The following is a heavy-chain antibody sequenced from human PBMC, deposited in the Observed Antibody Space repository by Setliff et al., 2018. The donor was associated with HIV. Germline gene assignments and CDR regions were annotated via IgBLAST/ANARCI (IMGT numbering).Heavy chain of an antibody. V-gene: IGHV4-31*03. CDR3: ARDLTSNSNCFEP. D-gene: IGHD4-4*01. J-gene: IGHJ5*02. CDR2: VYYTGKT. CDR1: GGSLISGGYY. Sequence: SETLSLTCSVSGGSLISGGYYWSWIRQHPGKGLERIGYVYYTGKTYYNPSLESRISMSVDTSKNQFSLKLTSVTAADTAIYYCARDLTSNSNCFEPWGQGTQVTV.